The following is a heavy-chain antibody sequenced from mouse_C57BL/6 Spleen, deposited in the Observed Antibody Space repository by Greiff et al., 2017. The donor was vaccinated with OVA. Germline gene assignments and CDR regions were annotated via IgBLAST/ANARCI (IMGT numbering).Heavy chain of an antibody. Sequence: EVNVVESGGGLVKPGGSLKLSCAASGFTFSDYGMHWVRQAPEKGLEWVAYISSGSSTIYYADTVKGRFTISRDNAKNTLFLQMTSLRSEDTAMYYCARWYYGSSYYFDYWGQGTTLTVSS. D-gene: IGHD1-1*01. J-gene: IGHJ2*01. CDR2: ISSGSSTI. V-gene: IGHV5-17*01. CDR3: ARWYYGSSYYFDY. CDR1: GFTFSDYG.